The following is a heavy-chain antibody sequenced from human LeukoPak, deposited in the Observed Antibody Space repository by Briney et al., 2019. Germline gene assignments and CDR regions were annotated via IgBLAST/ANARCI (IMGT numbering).Heavy chain of an antibody. D-gene: IGHD2-2*01. V-gene: IGHV1-2*02. Sequence: GASVKVSCKASVYSLTLYYMHWVRQAPGQGLEWMGWINPNSGGTNYAQKFQGRVTMTRDTSISTAYMELSRLRSDDTAVYYCAIGLIVVVPSASDNWFDPWGQGTLVTVSS. CDR2: INPNSGGT. CDR3: AIGLIVVVPSASDNWFDP. CDR1: VYSLTLYY. J-gene: IGHJ5*02.